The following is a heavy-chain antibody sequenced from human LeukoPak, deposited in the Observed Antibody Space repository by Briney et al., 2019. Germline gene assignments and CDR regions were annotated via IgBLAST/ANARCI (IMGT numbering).Heavy chain of an antibody. D-gene: IGHD2/OR15-2a*01. Sequence: PGGSLRLSCAASGFTFNNYWMTWVRQAPGKGLEWVANINRDGGETNYVDSVKGRFTISRDNAKNILYLQMNNMRAEDAAVYYCAGNLMDVWGQGTTVTVSS. CDR2: INRDGGET. CDR1: GFTFNNYW. CDR3: AGNLMDV. V-gene: IGHV3-7*01. J-gene: IGHJ6*02.